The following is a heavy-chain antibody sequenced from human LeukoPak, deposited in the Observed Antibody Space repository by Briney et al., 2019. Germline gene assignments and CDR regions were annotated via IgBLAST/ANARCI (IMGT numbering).Heavy chain of an antibody. CDR2: ISGSGGST. CDR3: AKGGYYDFWSGYYGDKFDY. V-gene: IGHV3-23*01. J-gene: IGHJ4*02. D-gene: IGHD3-3*01. Sequence: GGSLRLSCAASGFTFSSYAMSWVRQAPGKGLEWVSAISGSGGSTYYADSVKGRFTISRDNPKNTLYLQMNSLRAEDTAVYYCAKGGYYDFWSGYYGDKFDYWGQGTLVTVSS. CDR1: GFTFSSYA.